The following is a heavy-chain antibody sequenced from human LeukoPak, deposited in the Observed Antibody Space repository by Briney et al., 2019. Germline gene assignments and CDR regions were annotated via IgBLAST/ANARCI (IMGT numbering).Heavy chain of an antibody. Sequence: PGGSLRLSCAASGFTFASHAMSWVRQAPGKGLEWVSAISGSGGSTYYADSVKGRFTISRDNSKNTLYLQMNSLRAEDTAVYYCAKYIVGATPRYYFDYWGQGTLVTVSS. D-gene: IGHD1-26*01. CDR1: GFTFASHA. CDR3: AKYIVGATPRYYFDY. J-gene: IGHJ4*02. V-gene: IGHV3-23*01. CDR2: ISGSGGST.